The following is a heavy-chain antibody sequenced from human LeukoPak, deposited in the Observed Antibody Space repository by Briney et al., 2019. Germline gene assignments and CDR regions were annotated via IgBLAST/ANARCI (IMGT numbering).Heavy chain of an antibody. Sequence: GGSLRLSCAASGLAFSAYKMHWVRQAPRKGLVWVSRISTDGYTTDYADFVQGRFTASRDNTKNTWSLEMNSLRAEDTAVYYRVVGGSPGYWGQGTLVTVSS. CDR1: GLAFSAYK. V-gene: IGHV3-74*01. J-gene: IGHJ4*02. CDR3: VVGGSPGY. CDR2: ISTDGYTT. D-gene: IGHD2-15*01.